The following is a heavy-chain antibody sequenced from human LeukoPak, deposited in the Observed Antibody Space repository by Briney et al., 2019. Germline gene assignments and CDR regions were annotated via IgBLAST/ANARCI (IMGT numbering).Heavy chain of an antibody. D-gene: IGHD3-22*01. Sequence: ASVKVSCKASGYTFTGYYMHWVRQAPGQGLEWMGWINPNSGGTNYAQKFQGRVTMTRDTSISTAYMELSRLRSDDTDVYYCARYRSGYYFYCFDPWGQGTLVTVSS. CDR3: ARYRSGYYFYCFDP. CDR2: INPNSGGT. J-gene: IGHJ5*02. V-gene: IGHV1-2*02. CDR1: GYTFTGYY.